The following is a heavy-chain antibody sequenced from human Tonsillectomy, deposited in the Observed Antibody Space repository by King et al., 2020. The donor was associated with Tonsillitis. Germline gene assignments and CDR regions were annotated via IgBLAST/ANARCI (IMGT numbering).Heavy chain of an antibody. CDR2: ITPFNGNP. D-gene: IGHD2-21*01. V-gene: IGHV1-45*02. CDR3: TTCGPSGENCFDP. Sequence: QLVQSGAEVKKTGSSVKVSCKASGYTFTYRHLHWVRQAPGQGLEWMGGITPFNGNPNYAQKFQDRVTITRDRSMSTAYMELSSLRSEDTAMYYCTTCGPSGENCFDPWGQGTLVTVSS. CDR1: GYTFTYRH. J-gene: IGHJ5*02.